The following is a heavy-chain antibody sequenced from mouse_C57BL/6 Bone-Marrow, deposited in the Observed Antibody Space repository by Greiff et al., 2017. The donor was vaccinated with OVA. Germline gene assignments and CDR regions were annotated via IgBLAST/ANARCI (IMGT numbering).Heavy chain of an antibody. J-gene: IGHJ2*01. Sequence: VQLQQSGPELVKPGASVKISCKASGYTFTDYYMNWVKQSHGKSLEWIGDINPNNGGTSYNQKFKGKATLTVDKSSSTAYMELRSLTSEDSAVYYCARSGNFFDYWGLGTTLTVSS. V-gene: IGHV1-26*01. CDR3: ARSGNFFDY. D-gene: IGHD3-2*02. CDR2: INPNNGGT. CDR1: GYTFTDYY.